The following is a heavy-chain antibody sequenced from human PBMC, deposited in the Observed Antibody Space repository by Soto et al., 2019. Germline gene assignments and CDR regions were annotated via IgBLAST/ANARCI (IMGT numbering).Heavy chain of an antibody. D-gene: IGHD2-2*01. Sequence: GGSLRLSCTVSGFAFNNYGIDWVRQAPGQGLEWVSSISKSDYTYYSDSVKGRFTISRDNAKNSVSLQMNTLRVEDTAVYYCAREDSIIIPAVSDFWGQGTLVTVSS. CDR3: AREDSIIIPAVSDF. CDR1: GFAFNNYG. CDR2: ISKSDYT. J-gene: IGHJ4*02. V-gene: IGHV3-21*01.